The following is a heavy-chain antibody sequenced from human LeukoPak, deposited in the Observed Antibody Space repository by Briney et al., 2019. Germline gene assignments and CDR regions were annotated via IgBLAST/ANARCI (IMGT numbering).Heavy chain of an antibody. Sequence: GGSLRLSCAASGFTFSSYAMSWVRQAPGKGLEWVSAISGSGGSTYYADSVKGRFTISRDTSQNTVFLQMSSLRVDDTAAYYCVGTFTVFGVVATIAWGQGTLVTVSP. CDR2: ISGSGGST. D-gene: IGHD3-3*01. CDR1: GFTFSSYA. J-gene: IGHJ4*02. CDR3: VGTFTVFGVVATIA. V-gene: IGHV3-23*01.